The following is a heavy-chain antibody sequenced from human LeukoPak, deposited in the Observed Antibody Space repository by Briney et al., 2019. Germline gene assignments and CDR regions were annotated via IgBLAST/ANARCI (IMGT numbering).Heavy chain of an antibody. CDR1: GFTFSNYW. V-gene: IGHV3-7*04. CDR3: VGADY. Sequence: GGSLRLSCEASGFTFSNYWMNWVRQAPGRGPERVANIKQDGSETYYVDSVKGRFTISRDNAKSSPYLQMNSLRVEDTAVYYCVGADYWGPGTLVTVSS. CDR2: IKQDGSET. J-gene: IGHJ4*02.